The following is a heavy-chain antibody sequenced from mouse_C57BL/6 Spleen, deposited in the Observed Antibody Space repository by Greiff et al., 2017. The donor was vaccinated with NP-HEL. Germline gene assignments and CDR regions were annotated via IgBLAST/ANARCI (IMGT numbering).Heavy chain of an antibody. J-gene: IGHJ2*01. CDR2: IDPSDSYT. CDR1: GYTFTSYW. V-gene: IGHV1-50*01. CDR3: ARGWEGYFDY. D-gene: IGHD4-1*01. Sequence: QVQLQQPGAELVKPGASVKLSCKASGYTFTSYWMQWVKQRPGQGLEWIGEIDPSDSYTNYNQKFKGKATLTVDTSSSTAYMQLSSLTSEDSAVYYCARGWEGYFDYWGQGTTLTVSS.